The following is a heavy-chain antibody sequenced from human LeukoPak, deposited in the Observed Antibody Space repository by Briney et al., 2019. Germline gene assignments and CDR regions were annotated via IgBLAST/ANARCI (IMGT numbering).Heavy chain of an antibody. V-gene: IGHV4-59*08. D-gene: IGHD3-10*01. Sequence: PSETLSLTCTVSGGSISGYYWSWIRQPPGKGLEWIGYIYYSGSTNYNPSFESRVTISIDTSKSQFSLKLSSVTAADTAVYYCARYYGSGTYPLDYWGQGTLVTVSS. CDR1: GGSISGYY. J-gene: IGHJ4*02. CDR2: IYYSGST. CDR3: ARYYGSGTYPLDY.